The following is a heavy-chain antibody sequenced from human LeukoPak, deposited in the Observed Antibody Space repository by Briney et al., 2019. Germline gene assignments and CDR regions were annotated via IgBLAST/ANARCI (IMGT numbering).Heavy chain of an antibody. V-gene: IGHV3-7*01. J-gene: IGHJ4*02. CDR3: ARGGRGIAVAFFDY. CDR2: IKQDGSEK. D-gene: IGHD6-19*01. Sequence: PGGSLRLSCAASGFTFSSYWMSWVRQAPGKGLEWVANIKQDGSEKYYVDSVKGRFTISRDNAKNPLYLQMSSLRAEDTAVYYCARGGRGIAVAFFDYWGQGTLVTVSS. CDR1: GFTFSSYW.